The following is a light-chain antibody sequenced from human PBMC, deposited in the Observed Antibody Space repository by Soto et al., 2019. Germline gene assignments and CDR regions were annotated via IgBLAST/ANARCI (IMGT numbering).Light chain of an antibody. Sequence: EVVWTQSRGTLSLSQGKRATLSCRASQSVSNNYLAWYQQKPGQAPRLLIYGASNRATGIPDRFSGSGSGTDFTLTISRLEPEDFAVYYCQQYGSSGTFGQGTKVDIK. J-gene: IGKJ1*01. V-gene: IGKV3-20*01. CDR2: GAS. CDR1: QSVSNNY. CDR3: QQYGSSGT.